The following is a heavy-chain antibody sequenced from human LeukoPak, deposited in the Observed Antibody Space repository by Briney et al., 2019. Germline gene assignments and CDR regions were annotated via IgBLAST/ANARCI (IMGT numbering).Heavy chain of an antibody. D-gene: IGHD2-21*02. CDR1: GFTVSSNY. CDR3: ARVREASKEVTGALDY. J-gene: IGHJ4*02. V-gene: IGHV3-30-3*01. Sequence: GGSLRLSCAASGFTVSSNYMSWVRQAPGKGLEWVAVISYDGSNKYYADSVKGRFTISRDNSKNTLYLQMNSLRAEDTAVYYCARVREASKEVTGALDYWGQGTLVTVSS. CDR2: ISYDGSNK.